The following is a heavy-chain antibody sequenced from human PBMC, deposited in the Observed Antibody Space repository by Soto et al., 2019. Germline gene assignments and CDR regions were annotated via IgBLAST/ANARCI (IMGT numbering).Heavy chain of an antibody. D-gene: IGHD3-16*01. J-gene: IGHJ4*02. CDR2: ISGSGGST. CDR3: AKDYVWGSYASYYFDY. CDR1: GFTFSSYA. V-gene: IGHV3-23*01. Sequence: GGSLRLSCAASGFTFSSYAMSWVRQAPGKGLEWVSAISGSGGSTYYADSVKGRFTISRDNSKNTLYLQMNSLRAEDTAVYYCAKDYVWGSYASYYFDYWGQGTLVTVSS.